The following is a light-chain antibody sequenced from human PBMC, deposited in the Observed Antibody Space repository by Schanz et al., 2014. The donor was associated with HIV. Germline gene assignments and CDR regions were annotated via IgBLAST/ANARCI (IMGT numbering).Light chain of an antibody. J-gene: IGLJ1*01. CDR1: SSDVATYNY. Sequence: QSALTQPASVSGSPGQSITFSCTGTSSDVATYNYVSWYQQHPGKAPKLMIYDVSNRPSGVPDRFSGSKSGNTASLTISGLQAEDEADYYCCSYAGSYAYVFGTGTKVTVL. CDR2: DVS. CDR3: CSYAGSYAYV. V-gene: IGLV2-11*01.